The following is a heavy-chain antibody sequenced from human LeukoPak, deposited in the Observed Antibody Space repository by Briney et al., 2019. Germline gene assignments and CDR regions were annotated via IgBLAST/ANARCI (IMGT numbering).Heavy chain of an antibody. Sequence: PSETLSLTCTVSGGSISSGDYYWSWIRQPPGKGLEWIGYIYYSGSTYYNPSLKSRVTISVDTSKNQFSLKLSSVTAADTAVYYCARDSVAAVGTFLYAFDIWGQGTMVTVSS. V-gene: IGHV4-30-4*01. CDR2: IYYSGST. J-gene: IGHJ3*02. CDR1: GGSISSGDYY. CDR3: ARDSVAAVGTFLYAFDI. D-gene: IGHD6-13*01.